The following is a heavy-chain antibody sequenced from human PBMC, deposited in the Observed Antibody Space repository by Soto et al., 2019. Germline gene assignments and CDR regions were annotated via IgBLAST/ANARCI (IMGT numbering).Heavy chain of an antibody. CDR1: GFTFSDPY. D-gene: IGHD3-16*01. CDR2: ARNKANSYTT. CDR3: ARIMTNSWYFDL. V-gene: IGHV3-72*01. Sequence: EVQLVESGGGLVQPGGSLRLSCAASGFTFSDPYMDWVRQAPGKGLEWVGRARNKANSYTTEYAASVKGRFTISRDDSRNSLYLQMNSLKNEDTAVYYCARIMTNSWYFDLWGRGTLVTVSS. J-gene: IGHJ2*01.